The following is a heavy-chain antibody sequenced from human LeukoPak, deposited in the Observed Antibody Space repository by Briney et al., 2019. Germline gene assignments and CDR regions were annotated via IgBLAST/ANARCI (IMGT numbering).Heavy chain of an antibody. Sequence: SETLSLTCTVSGGSISSYYWSWIRQPPGKGLEWIGYIYYSGSTNYNPSPKSRVTISVDTSKNQFSLKLSSVTAADTAVYYCARVFDFGDAFDIWGQGTMVTVSS. CDR2: IYYSGST. V-gene: IGHV4-59*01. CDR3: ARVFDFGDAFDI. CDR1: GGSISSYY. D-gene: IGHD3-3*01. J-gene: IGHJ3*02.